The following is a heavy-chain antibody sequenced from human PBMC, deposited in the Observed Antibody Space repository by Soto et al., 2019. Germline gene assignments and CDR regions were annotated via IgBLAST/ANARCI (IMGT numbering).Heavy chain of an antibody. Sequence: GSLRLSCASSGFTFSSYAMSWGRQAPGKGLEWVSAISGSGGSTYYADSVKGRFPISRDNSKNTLYLQMNSLRAEEPAVYYCAKDPVAAAGPGGTYFDYWGKGTLVTVSS. V-gene: IGHV3-23*01. J-gene: IGHJ4*02. CDR3: AKDPVAAAGPGGTYFDY. D-gene: IGHD6-13*01. CDR2: ISGSGGST. CDR1: GFTFSSYA.